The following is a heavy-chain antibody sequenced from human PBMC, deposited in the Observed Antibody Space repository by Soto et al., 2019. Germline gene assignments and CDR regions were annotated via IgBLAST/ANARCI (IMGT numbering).Heavy chain of an antibody. V-gene: IGHV3-30*18. Sequence: QVQLVESGGGVVQPGRSLRLSCAASGFTFSSYGMHWVRQAPGKGLEWVAVISYDGSNKYYAVSVKGRFTISRDNSKNTLYLQMNSLRAEDTAVYYCAKDNLNLAAATDYYYYYGMDVWGQGTTVTVSS. J-gene: IGHJ6*02. CDR2: ISYDGSNK. D-gene: IGHD6-13*01. CDR3: AKDNLNLAAATDYYYYYGMDV. CDR1: GFTFSSYG.